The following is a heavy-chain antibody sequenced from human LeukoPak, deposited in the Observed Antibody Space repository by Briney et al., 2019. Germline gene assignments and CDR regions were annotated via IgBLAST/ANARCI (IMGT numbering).Heavy chain of an antibody. CDR1: GRSISSYY. CDR2: IYYSGST. CDR3: ARDSGSYTFDY. J-gene: IGHJ4*02. V-gene: IGHV4-59*12. Sequence: KSSETLSLTCTVSGRSISSYYWSWIRQPPGKGLEWIGYIYYSGSTNYNPSLKSRVTMSVDTSKNQFSLKLSSVTAADTAVYYCARDSGSYTFDYWGQGTLVTVSS. D-gene: IGHD1-26*01.